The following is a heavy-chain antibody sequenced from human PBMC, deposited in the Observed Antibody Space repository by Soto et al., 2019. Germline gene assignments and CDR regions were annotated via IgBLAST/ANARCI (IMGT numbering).Heavy chain of an antibody. V-gene: IGHV4-31*03. CDR2: IYYSGST. J-gene: IGHJ5*02. D-gene: IGHD2-15*01. CDR1: GGSISSGGYY. Sequence: SETLSLTCTVSGGSISSGGYYWSWIRQHPGKGLEWIGYIYYSGSTYYNPSLKSRVTISVDTSKNQFSLKLSSVTAADTAVYYCARDRCSGGSCYPWWFDPWGQGTLVTVSS. CDR3: ARDRCSGGSCYPWWFDP.